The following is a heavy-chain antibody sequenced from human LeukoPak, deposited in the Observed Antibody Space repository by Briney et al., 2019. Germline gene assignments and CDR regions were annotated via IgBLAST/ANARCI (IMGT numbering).Heavy chain of an antibody. J-gene: IGHJ4*02. Sequence: GGSLRLSCAASGFTFSSYAMSWVRQAPGKGLEWVSYISSSSSTIYYADSVKGRFTISRDNAKNSLYLQMNSLRDEDTAVYYCARRLRYFDWHHAFDYWGQGTLVTVSS. CDR3: ARRLRYFDWHHAFDY. D-gene: IGHD3-9*01. CDR1: GFTFSSYA. V-gene: IGHV3-48*02. CDR2: ISSSSSTI.